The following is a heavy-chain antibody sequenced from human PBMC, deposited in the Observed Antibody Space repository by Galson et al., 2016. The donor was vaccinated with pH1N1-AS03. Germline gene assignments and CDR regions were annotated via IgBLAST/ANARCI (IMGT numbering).Heavy chain of an antibody. V-gene: IGHV3-30*18. J-gene: IGHJ4*02. CDR2: MSYDGSTK. CDR3: AKDLHFYDSYYLDH. CDR1: GFTFNRHA. D-gene: IGHD2/OR15-2a*01. Sequence: SLRLSCAASGFTFNRHAMHWVCQAPGKGLEWVAIMSYDGSTKYYTDSVRDRFTISRDNSKKTLYLHMSSLRAEDTAVYYCAKDLHFYDSYYLDHWGRGTLVIVSS.